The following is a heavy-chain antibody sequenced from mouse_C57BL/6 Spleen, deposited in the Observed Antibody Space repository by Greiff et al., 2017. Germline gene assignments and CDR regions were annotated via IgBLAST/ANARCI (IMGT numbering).Heavy chain of an antibody. CDR2: ISSGSSTI. CDR1: GFTFSDYG. V-gene: IGHV5-17*01. Sequence: EVKVVESGGGLVKPGGSLKLSCAASGFTFSDYGMHWVRQAPEKGLEWVAYISSGSSTIYYADTVKGRFTISRDNAKNTLFLQMTSLRSEDTAMYYCARLYDGYSAWFACWGQGTLVTVSA. J-gene: IGHJ3*01. D-gene: IGHD2-3*01. CDR3: ARLYDGYSAWFAC.